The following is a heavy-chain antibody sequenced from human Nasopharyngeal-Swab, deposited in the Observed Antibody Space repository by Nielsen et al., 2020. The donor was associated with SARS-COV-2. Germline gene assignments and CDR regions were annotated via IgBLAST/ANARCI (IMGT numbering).Heavy chain of an antibody. J-gene: IGHJ4*02. D-gene: IGHD3-22*01. CDR2: IYSGGST. CDR1: GFTVSSNY. CDR3: ARAGPLQYYYDSSGSYFDY. Sequence: GGSLRLSCAASGFTVSSNYMSWVRQAPGKGLEWVSIIYSGGSTYYADSVKGRFTISRDNSKNTLYLQMNSLRAEDTAVHYCARAGPLQYYYDSSGSYFDYWGQGTLVTVSS. V-gene: IGHV3-53*01.